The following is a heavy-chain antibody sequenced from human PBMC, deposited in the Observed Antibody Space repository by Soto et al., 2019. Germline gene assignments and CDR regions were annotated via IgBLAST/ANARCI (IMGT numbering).Heavy chain of an antibody. V-gene: IGHV1-69*01. J-gene: IGHJ4*02. CDR2: IIPIFGTA. Sequence: QVQLVQSVAEVKKPGSSVKVSCKASGGTFSSYAISWVRQTPGQGLEWMGGIIPIFGTANYAQKFQGRVTITADESTSTVYMERSSLRSDDTAVYYCARQKYAGTASGSGTRFDYWGQGTVVTVSS. CDR1: GGTFSSYA. D-gene: IGHD3-10*01. CDR3: ARQKYAGTASGSGTRFDY.